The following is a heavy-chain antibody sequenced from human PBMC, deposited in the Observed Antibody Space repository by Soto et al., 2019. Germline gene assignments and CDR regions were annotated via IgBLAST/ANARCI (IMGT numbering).Heavy chain of an antibody. Sequence: QLQLQESGPGLVKPSENLSLTCSVSGGSISSPSYYWGWIRQPPGKGLEWIGSIYYSGNTYYNPSLKSRVTIFVDTSRNQFSLKVNSVTPADTAVYFCARLPGITTLRRDYWGQGTLVTVSS. CDR2: IYYSGNT. CDR3: ARLPGITTLRRDY. CDR1: GGSISSPSYY. D-gene: IGHD1-1*01. J-gene: IGHJ4*02. V-gene: IGHV4-39*01.